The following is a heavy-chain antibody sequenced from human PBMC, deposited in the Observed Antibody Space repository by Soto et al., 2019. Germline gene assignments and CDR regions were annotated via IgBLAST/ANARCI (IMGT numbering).Heavy chain of an antibody. Sequence: QVQLEESGPGLVKPSETLSLTCTVSGGSVSGGGYCWSWIRQSAGSGLEWIGYIYNNKSTNYNPSLKSRVIISEDTSKNQFSLLLSSVTAADTAVYYCATGRFYYGSEHWGQGTLVTVSS. CDR3: ATGRFYYGSEH. CDR1: GGSVSGGGYC. CDR2: IYNNKST. D-gene: IGHD3-10*01. J-gene: IGHJ1*01. V-gene: IGHV4-61*08.